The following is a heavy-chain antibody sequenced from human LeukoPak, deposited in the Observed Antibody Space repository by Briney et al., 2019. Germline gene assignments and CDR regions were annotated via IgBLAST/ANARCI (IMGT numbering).Heavy chain of an antibody. D-gene: IGHD3-3*01. CDR2: ISYDGSNK. J-gene: IGHJ4*02. Sequence: PGGSLRLSCAASGFTFSSYAMHWVRQAPGKGLEWVAVISYDGSNKYYADSVKGRFTISRDNSKNTLYLQMNSLRAEDTAVYYCARSPILNLEWLSSSFFDYWGQGTLVTVSS. CDR1: GFTFSSYA. V-gene: IGHV3-30-3*01. CDR3: ARSPILNLEWLSSSFFDY.